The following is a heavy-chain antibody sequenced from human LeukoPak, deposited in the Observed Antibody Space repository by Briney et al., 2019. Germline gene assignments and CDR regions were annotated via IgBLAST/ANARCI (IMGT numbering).Heavy chain of an antibody. J-gene: IGHJ4*02. CDR1: GYMFIDYY. D-gene: IGHD2-8*01. CDR2: INPNSGGT. V-gene: IGHV1-2*02. Sequence: ASAKVSCKASGYMFIDYYMHWVRQAPGQGLEWMGWINPNSGGTDYVQKFQGRVTMTRDTSISTAYMELNRLTSDDTAVYYCARRYCSDTLCYFFDYWGQGTQVTVSS. CDR3: ARRYCSDTLCYFFDY.